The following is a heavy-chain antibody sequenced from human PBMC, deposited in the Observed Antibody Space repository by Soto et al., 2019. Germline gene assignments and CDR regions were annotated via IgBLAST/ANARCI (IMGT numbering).Heavy chain of an antibody. Sequence: SETLSLTCTVSGGSISSGGYYWSWIRQHPGKGLEWIGYIYYSGSTYYNPSLKSRVTISVDTSKNQVSLKLSSVTAADTAVYYCARDGRGYYYDSSGPSGHYYGMDVRGQGTTVTVS. J-gene: IGHJ6*02. CDR1: GGSISSGGYY. D-gene: IGHD3-22*01. CDR3: ARDGRGYYYDSSGPSGHYYGMDV. CDR2: IYYSGST. V-gene: IGHV4-31*03.